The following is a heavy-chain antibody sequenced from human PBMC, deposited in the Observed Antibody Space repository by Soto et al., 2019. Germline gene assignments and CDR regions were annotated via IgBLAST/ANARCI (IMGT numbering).Heavy chain of an antibody. J-gene: IGHJ4*02. V-gene: IGHV2-5*02. CDR1: GFSLSTSGVG. CDR3: AQFAHYGSTSLDY. CDR2: IYWDDNK. D-gene: IGHD3-10*01. Sequence: QITLKESGPTLVKPTQTLTLTCIVSGFSLSTSGVGVAWIRQPPGKALEWLVMIYWDDNKRYSPSLKSRLTITKNSSKTQVVLSMTNMESVDTATYFCAQFAHYGSTSLDYWGQGTLVTVSS.